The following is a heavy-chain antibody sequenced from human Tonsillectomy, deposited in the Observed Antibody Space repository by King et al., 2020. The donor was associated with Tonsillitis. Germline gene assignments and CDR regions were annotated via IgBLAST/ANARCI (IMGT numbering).Heavy chain of an antibody. Sequence: VQLVESGGGLVQPGGSLRLSCAVSGFTLSSYWMHWVRQAPGKGLVWVSRINSDGSSTSYADSVKGRFTISRDNAKNTLYLQMNSLRGEDTAVYYCARERSVGQWAPIDYWGQGTLVTVSA. V-gene: IGHV3-74*01. D-gene: IGHD6-19*01. CDR3: ARERSVGQWAPIDY. CDR1: GFTLSSYW. J-gene: IGHJ4*02. CDR2: INSDGSST.